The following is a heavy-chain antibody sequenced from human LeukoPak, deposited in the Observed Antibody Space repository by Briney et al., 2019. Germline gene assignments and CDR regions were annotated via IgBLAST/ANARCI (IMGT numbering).Heavy chain of an antibody. V-gene: IGHV1-24*01. CDR3: ARSRYCSGGSCYSFDY. CDR2: FDPEDGET. J-gene: IGHJ4*02. Sequence: GASVKVSCKVSGYTLTELSMHWVRQAPGKGLEWMGGFDPEDGETIYAQKFQGRVTMTRDTSISTAYMELSRLRSDDTAVYYCARSRYCSGGSCYSFDYWGQGTLVTVSS. D-gene: IGHD2-15*01. CDR1: GYTLTELS.